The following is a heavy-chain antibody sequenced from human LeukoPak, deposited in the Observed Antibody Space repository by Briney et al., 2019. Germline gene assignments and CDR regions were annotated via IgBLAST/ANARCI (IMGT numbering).Heavy chain of an antibody. CDR2: ISSSGSTI. Sequence: GGSLRLSCAASGFTFSSYEMNWVRQAPGKGLEWASYISSSGSTIYYADSVKGRFTISRDNAKNSLYLQMNSLRAEDTAVYYCARDQWDYDYRKYFFDYWGRGTLVTVSS. J-gene: IGHJ4*02. CDR3: ARDQWDYDYRKYFFDY. D-gene: IGHD4-11*01. CDR1: GFTFSSYE. V-gene: IGHV3-48*03.